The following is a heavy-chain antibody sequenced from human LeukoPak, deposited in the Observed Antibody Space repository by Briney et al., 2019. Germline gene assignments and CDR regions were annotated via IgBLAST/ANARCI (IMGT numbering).Heavy chain of an antibody. CDR1: GFTFSSYR. CDR3: ATATRGKYDYYYYMDV. D-gene: IGHD1-1*01. CDR2: IKQDGSEK. J-gene: IGHJ6*03. V-gene: IGHV3-7*01. Sequence: GGSLRLSCAASGFTFSSYRMSWVRQAPGKGLEWVANIKQDGSEKYYVDSVKGRFTISRDNAKNSLYLQMNSLRAEDTAVYYCATATRGKYDYYYYMDVWGKGTTVTVSS.